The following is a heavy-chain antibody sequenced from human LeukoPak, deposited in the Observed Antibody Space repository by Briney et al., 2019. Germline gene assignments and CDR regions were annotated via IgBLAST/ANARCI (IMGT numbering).Heavy chain of an antibody. V-gene: IGHV2-5*02. CDR2: IYWDDDK. D-gene: IGHD6-19*01. CDR3: AHQQWLWDYYYYYMDV. J-gene: IGHJ6*03. CDR1: GVSLSTSGVG. Sequence: SGPTLVNPTQTLTLTCTFSGVSLSTSGVGVGWIRQPPGKALEWLALIYWDDDKRYSPSPKSRLNITKDTSKNQVVLTMTNIDPVDTATYYCAHQQWLWDYYYYYMDVWGKGTTVTVSS.